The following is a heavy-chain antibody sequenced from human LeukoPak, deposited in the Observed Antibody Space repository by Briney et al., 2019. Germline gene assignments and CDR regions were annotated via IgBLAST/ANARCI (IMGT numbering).Heavy chain of an antibody. D-gene: IGHD6-13*01. Sequence: SETLSLTCAVSGDSISSALWWNWVRQPPGKGLDWIGEISRDGSTKYNPSLKNRVTISKDNSKNQFSLKLNSVTAADTAVYYCTTSSGWYSLNYWGQGVLITVSP. CDR1: GDSISSALW. V-gene: IGHV4-4*02. J-gene: IGHJ4*02. CDR2: ISRDGST. CDR3: TTSSGWYSLNY.